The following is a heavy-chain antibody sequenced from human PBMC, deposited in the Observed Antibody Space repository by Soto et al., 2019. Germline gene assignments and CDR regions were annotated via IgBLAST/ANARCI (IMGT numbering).Heavy chain of an antibody. V-gene: IGHV1-8*01. CDR3: ARMATSGTLNWFDP. Sequence: ASVKVSCKASGYTFTNYDISWVRQATGQGLEWMGWMSPNSANTGYAQKFQGRVSMTRDTSTNTAYMELSSLRSEDTAIYYCARMATSGTLNWFDPWGQGTLVTVSS. J-gene: IGHJ5*02. D-gene: IGHD1-26*01. CDR2: MSPNSANT. CDR1: GYTFTNYD.